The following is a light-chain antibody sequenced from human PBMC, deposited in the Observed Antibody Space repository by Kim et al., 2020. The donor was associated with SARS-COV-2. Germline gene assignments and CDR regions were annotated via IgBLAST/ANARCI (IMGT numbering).Light chain of an antibody. Sequence: DIVMTQSPDSLAVSLGERATINCKSSQSVFFSSDNKNYLAWYQQKPGQPPKLLISWASTRESGVPDRFSGSGSGTDFTLTISSLQAEDAAVYYCQQYYATLTLTFGGVTKVDIK. V-gene: IGKV4-1*01. CDR2: WAS. J-gene: IGKJ4*01. CDR1: QSVFFSSDNKNY. CDR3: QQYYATLTLT.